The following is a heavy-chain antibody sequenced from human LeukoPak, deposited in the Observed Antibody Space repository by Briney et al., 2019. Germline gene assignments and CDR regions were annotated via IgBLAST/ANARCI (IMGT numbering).Heavy chain of an antibody. CDR2: IYSGGDT. D-gene: IGHD3-16*02. J-gene: IGHJ4*02. CDR1: GFTVSSNY. CDR3: ARDSFPARFDY. V-gene: IGHV3-66*01. Sequence: SGGSLRLSCAASGFTVSSNYMGWVRQAPGKGLEWVSVIYSGGDTYYADSVKGRFTISRDNSKNMIYVELSSLKAEDTAVYYCARDSFPARFDYWGQGALVTVSS.